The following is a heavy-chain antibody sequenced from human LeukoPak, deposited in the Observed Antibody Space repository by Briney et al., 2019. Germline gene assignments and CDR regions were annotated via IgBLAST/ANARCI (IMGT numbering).Heavy chain of an antibody. Sequence: SQTLSLTCAISGDSVSSNSAAWNWIRQSPSRGLEWLGRTYYRSKWYNDYAVSVKSRITINPDTSKNQSSLQLNSVTSEDTAVYYCARSLDSSGWFYYFDYWGQGTLVTVSS. CDR1: GDSVSSNSAA. V-gene: IGHV6-1*01. D-gene: IGHD6-19*01. CDR2: TYYRSKWYN. CDR3: ARSLDSSGWFYYFDY. J-gene: IGHJ4*02.